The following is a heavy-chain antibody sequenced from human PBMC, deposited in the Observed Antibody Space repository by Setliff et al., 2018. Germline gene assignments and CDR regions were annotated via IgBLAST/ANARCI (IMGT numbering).Heavy chain of an antibody. CDR1: GASISSSSVNNF. J-gene: IGHJ6*03. Sequence: SETLSLTCTVSGASISSSSVNNFWTWIRQLPGKGLEWIGYMNYGGTAYYNPSLKSLVSISIDTSRNQFSLKLASVTAADTAVYYCARDPGNGHYMDVWGKGATVTVSS. V-gene: IGHV4-31*01. CDR2: MNYGGTA. CDR3: ARDPGNGHYMDV.